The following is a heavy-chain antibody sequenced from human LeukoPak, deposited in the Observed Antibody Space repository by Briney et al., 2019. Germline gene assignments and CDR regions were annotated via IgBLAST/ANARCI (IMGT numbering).Heavy chain of an antibody. CDR2: ISGSGGST. J-gene: IGHJ2*01. Sequence: GGSLRLSCAASGFTFSSYAMSWVRQAPGKRLEWVSAISGSGGSTYYADSVKGRFTISRDNSKDTLYLQMNSLRAEDTAVYYCAKSVTPAAAGILNWYFDLWGRGTLVTVSS. CDR3: AKSVTPAAAGILNWYFDL. D-gene: IGHD6-13*01. CDR1: GFTFSSYA. V-gene: IGHV3-23*01.